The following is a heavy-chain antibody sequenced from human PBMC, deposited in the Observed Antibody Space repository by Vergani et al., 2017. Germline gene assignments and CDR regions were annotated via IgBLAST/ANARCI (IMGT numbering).Heavy chain of an antibody. D-gene: IGHD2-15*01. V-gene: IGHV1-46*01. J-gene: IGHJ3*02. Sequence: QVQLVQSGAEVKKPGASVKVSCKASGYTFTSYYMHWVRQAPGQGLEWMGIINLSGGSTSYAQKFQGRVTMTRDTSTSTVYMELSSLRSEDTAVYYCARIAGYCSGGSCATADAFDIWGQGTMVTVSS. CDR3: ARIAGYCSGGSCATADAFDI. CDR1: GYTFTSYY. CDR2: INLSGGST.